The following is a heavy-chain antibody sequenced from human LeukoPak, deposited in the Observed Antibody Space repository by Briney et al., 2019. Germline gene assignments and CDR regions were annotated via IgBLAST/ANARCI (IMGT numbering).Heavy chain of an antibody. CDR1: GGIFSSYT. D-gene: IGHD2-2*03. J-gene: IGHJ4*02. CDR3: ATSRGLVGSPFDY. CDR2: IIPILGIA. V-gene: IGHV1-69*02. Sequence: ASVKVSCKASGGIFSSYTISWVRQAPGQGLEWMGRIIPILGIANYAQKFQGRVTITADKSTSTAYMELSSLRSEDTAVYYCATSRGLVGSPFDYWGQGTLVTVSS.